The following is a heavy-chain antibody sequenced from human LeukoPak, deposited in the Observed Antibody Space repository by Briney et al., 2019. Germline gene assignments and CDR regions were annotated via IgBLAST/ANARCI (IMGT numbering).Heavy chain of an antibody. CDR1: GGSFSGYY. CDR2: IYYSGST. V-gene: IGHV4-59*01. J-gene: IGHJ5*02. CDR3: ARGPMVRGAIRFDP. Sequence: SETLSLTCAVYGGSFSGYYWNWIRQPPGKGLEWIGYIYYSGSTNYNPSLKSRVTMSVDTPKNQFSLKLSSVTAADTAVYYCARGPMVRGAIRFDPWGQGTLVTVSS. D-gene: IGHD3-10*01.